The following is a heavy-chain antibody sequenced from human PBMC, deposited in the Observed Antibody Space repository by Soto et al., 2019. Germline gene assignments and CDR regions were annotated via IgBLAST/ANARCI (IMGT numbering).Heavy chain of an antibody. CDR1: GYTFTSYA. V-gene: IGHV1-3*01. D-gene: IGHD6-6*01. CDR2: INAGNGNT. CDR3: LRVTAARHRDYSYHYYLHI. Sequence: GASVKVSSMASGYTFTSYAMHWVRQAPGQRLAWMGWINAGNGNTKYSQKFQGRVTLTRDTSTCTAYVELSSLRTDDTAVYLGLRVTAARHRDYSYHYYLHIWAKGTTVTVSS. J-gene: IGHJ6*03.